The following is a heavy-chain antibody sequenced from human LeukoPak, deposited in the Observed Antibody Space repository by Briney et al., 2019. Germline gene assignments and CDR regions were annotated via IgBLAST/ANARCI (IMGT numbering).Heavy chain of an antibody. Sequence: PGRSLRLSCAVSGFTFSSYAMQWVRRARGKGLEWVIVISYDGSNKYYADSVKGRFTISRDNSKNTLYLQMNSLRPEDTAVYYCARDYYGSGSYLDYWGQGTLVTVSS. CDR3: ARDYYGSGSYLDY. CDR1: GFTFSSYA. J-gene: IGHJ4*02. D-gene: IGHD3-10*01. V-gene: IGHV3-30-3*01. CDR2: ISYDGSNK.